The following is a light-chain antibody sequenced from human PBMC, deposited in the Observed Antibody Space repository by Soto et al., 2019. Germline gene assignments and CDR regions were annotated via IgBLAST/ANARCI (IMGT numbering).Light chain of an antibody. J-gene: IGLJ3*02. CDR3: QSFDSSLSGWL. CDR2: GDT. Sequence: QSVLTQPPSVSGAPGQRVTISCTGSSSNIGAGYAVHWYQQLPGTAPKLLISGDTNRPSGVPDRFSGSKSGTSASLAITGLRAEDEADYYCQSFDSSLSGWLFGGGTKLTVL. V-gene: IGLV1-40*01. CDR1: SSNIGAGYA.